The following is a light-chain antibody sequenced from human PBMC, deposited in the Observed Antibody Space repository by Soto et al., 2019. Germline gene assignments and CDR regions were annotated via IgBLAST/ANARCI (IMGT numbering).Light chain of an antibody. V-gene: IGLV2-23*01. CDR3: FSFTSTNTHV. CDR2: ETS. Sequence: QSVLTQPASVSGSPGQSVTISCAGTSSDFGSYKFVSWYQHHPGTVPKVIIYETSKRPSGVSDRFSGSKSGNTASLTISGLQAEAEADYYCFSFTSTNTHVFGSGTKVTVL. CDR1: SSDFGSYKF. J-gene: IGLJ1*01.